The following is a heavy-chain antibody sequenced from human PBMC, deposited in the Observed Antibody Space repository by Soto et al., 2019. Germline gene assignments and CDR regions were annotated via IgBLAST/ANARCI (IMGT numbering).Heavy chain of an antibody. CDR1: GYSFTSYW. V-gene: IGHV5-10-1*01. CDR2: IDPSDSYT. Sequence: GESLKISCKGSGYSFTSYWISWVRQMPGKGLEWMGRIDPSDSYTNYSPSFRGHVTISADKSISTAYLQWSSLKASDTAMYYCARHKRIAAAGNYYYYGMDVWGQGTTVTVSS. D-gene: IGHD6-13*01. J-gene: IGHJ6*02. CDR3: ARHKRIAAAGNYYYYGMDV.